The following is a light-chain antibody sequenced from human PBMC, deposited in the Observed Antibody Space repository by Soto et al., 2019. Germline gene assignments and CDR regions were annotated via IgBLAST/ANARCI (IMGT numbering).Light chain of an antibody. J-gene: IGLJ1*01. CDR2: DVS. CDR1: ISDVGGYNY. CDR3: SSYTSSSTLYV. Sequence: SLLTPPASVSGSPGQTITLSCPGTISDVGGYNYVSWYQQHPGKAPKLMIYDVSNRPSGVSNRFSGSKSGNTASLTISGLQAENEDDYYCSSYTSSSTLYVFGTGTKVTVL. V-gene: IGLV2-14*01.